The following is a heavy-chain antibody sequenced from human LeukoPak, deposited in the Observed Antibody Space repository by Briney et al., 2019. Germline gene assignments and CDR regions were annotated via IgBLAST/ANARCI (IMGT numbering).Heavy chain of an antibody. J-gene: IGHJ5*02. Sequence: SETLSLTCAVYGGSFSGYYWSWIRQPAEKGLEWIGRIYTSGSTNYNPSLKGRVTISLDTSKNQFSLKLSSVTAADTAVYHCARERAYYDILPRWFDPWGQGTLVTVSS. CDR3: ARERAYYDILPRWFDP. CDR1: GGSFSGYY. D-gene: IGHD3-9*01. CDR2: IYTSGST. V-gene: IGHV4-4*07.